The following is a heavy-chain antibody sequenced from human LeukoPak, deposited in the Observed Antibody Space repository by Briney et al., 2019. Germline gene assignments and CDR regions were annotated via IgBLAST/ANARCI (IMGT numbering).Heavy chain of an antibody. D-gene: IGHD3-22*01. CDR1: GGSISSYY. V-gene: IGHV4-4*07. CDR3: ARVHDSSGYYSNFDY. CDR2: IYTSGST. Sequence: SETLSLTCTVSGGSISSYYWSRIRQPAGKGLEWIGRIYTSGSTNYNPSLKSRVTMSVDTSKNQFSLKLSSVTAADTAVYYCARVHDSSGYYSNFDYWGQGTLVTVSS. J-gene: IGHJ4*02.